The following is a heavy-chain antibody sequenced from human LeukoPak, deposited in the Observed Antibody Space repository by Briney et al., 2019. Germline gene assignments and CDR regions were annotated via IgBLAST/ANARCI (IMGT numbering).Heavy chain of an antibody. V-gene: IGHV4-39*07. CDR1: GGSISSSTYF. CDR3: ARVGATVTTTKYYFDY. D-gene: IGHD4-11*01. Sequence: SETLSLTCTVSGGSISSSTYFWGWIRQPPGRGLEWIGSIYYSGSTYYNPSLKSRVTISVDTSKNQFSLKLSSVTAADTAVYYCARVGATVTTTKYYFDYWGQGTLVTVSS. CDR2: IYYSGST. J-gene: IGHJ4*02.